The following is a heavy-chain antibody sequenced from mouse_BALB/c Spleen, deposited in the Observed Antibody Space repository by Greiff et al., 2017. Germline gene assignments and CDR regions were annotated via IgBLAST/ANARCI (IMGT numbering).Heavy chain of an antibody. CDR2: ISDGGSYT. J-gene: IGHJ3*01. Sequence: EVKVVESGGGLVKPGGSLKLSCAASGFTFSDSYMYWVRQTPEKRLEWVATISDGGSYTYYPDSVKGRFTISRDNAKNNLYLQMSSLKSEDTAMYYCASTYGYDDWFAYWGQGTLVTVSA. D-gene: IGHD2-2*01. CDR1: GFTFSDSY. V-gene: IGHV5-4*02. CDR3: ASTYGYDDWFAY.